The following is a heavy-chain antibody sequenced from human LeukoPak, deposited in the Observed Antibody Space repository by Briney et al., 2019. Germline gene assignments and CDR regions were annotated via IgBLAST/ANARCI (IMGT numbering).Heavy chain of an antibody. J-gene: IGHJ6*03. Sequence: SETLSLTCTVSGASISSRSYYWGWIRQAPGKGLEWIGSIHYSGTTYYNPSLKSRVTISVDTSKNQFSLRLSSVTAADTAVYYCARETSQKGAHYMDVWGKGTTVTSSS. CDR3: ARETSQKGAHYMDV. CDR1: GASISSRSYY. CDR2: IHYSGTT. V-gene: IGHV4-39*07. D-gene: IGHD3-16*01.